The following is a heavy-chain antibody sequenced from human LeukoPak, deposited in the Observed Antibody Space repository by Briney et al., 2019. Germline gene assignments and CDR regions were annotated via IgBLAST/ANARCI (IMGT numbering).Heavy chain of an antibody. CDR3: ARTVVDSSGWYLVDLYWYFDL. CDR2: INPSGGST. V-gene: IGHV1-46*01. Sequence: ASVKVSCKASGYTFTSYYMHWVRQAPGQGLEWMGIINPSGGSTSYAQKFQGRVTMTTDTSTSTAYMELRSLRSDDTAVYYCARTVVDSSGWYLVDLYWYFDLWGRGTLVTVSS. D-gene: IGHD6-19*01. CDR1: GYTFTSYY. J-gene: IGHJ2*01.